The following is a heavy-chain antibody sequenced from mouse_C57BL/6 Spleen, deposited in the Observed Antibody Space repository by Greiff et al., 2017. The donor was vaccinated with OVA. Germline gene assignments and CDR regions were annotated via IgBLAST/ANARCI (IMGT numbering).Heavy chain of an antibody. CDR1: GYAFSSYW. Sequence: VQVVESGAELVKPGASVKISCKASGYAFSSYWMNWVKQRPGKGLEWIGQIYPGDGDTNYNGKFKGKATLTADKSSSTAYMQLSSLTSEDSAVYFCARVYGSSSYWYFDVWGTGTTVTVSS. J-gene: IGHJ1*03. D-gene: IGHD1-1*01. CDR3: ARVYGSSSYWYFDV. CDR2: IYPGDGDT. V-gene: IGHV1-80*01.